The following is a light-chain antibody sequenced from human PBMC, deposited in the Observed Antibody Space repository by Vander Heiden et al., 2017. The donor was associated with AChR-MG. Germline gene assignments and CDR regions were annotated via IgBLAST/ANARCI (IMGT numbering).Light chain of an antibody. CDR3: QQYNDRPPAT. J-gene: IGKJ1*01. V-gene: IGKV3-15*01. Sequence: EIVMMQSPVTLSVSPGETAILSCRASQSITKKLAWYQQKPGQAPKLLIYGASTRATGIPARFSGSGSGTEFTLTISSLQSEDSAVYYCQQYNDRPPATFGQGTKVEIK. CDR2: GAS. CDR1: QSITKK.